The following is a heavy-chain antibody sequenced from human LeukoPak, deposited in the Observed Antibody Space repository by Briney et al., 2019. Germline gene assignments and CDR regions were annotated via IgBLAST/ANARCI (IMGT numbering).Heavy chain of an antibody. CDR1: GFTFSNVW. D-gene: IGHD3-9*01. J-gene: IGHJ4*02. CDR2: IKSNTDGGAT. V-gene: IGHV3-15*07. CDR3: TTGRDYNKY. Sequence: PGGSLRLSCAASGFTFSNVWMNWVRQAPGKGLEWVGRIKSNTDGGATDYAAPVKGRFAISGDDSKSTLYLQMNSLKTEDTAIYFCTTGRDYNKYWGQGTLVTVSS.